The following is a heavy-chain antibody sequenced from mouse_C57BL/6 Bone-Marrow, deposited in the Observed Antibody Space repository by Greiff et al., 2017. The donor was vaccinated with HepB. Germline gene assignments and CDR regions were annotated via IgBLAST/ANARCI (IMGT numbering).Heavy chain of an antibody. CDR3: ARPAYYSNYGWFAY. Sequence: VQLQQPGAELVKPGASVKLSCKASGYTFTSYWMHWVKQRPGQGLEWIGMINPNSGSTNYNEKFKSKATLTVDKSSRTAYMQLSSLTSEDSAVYYCARPAYYSNYGWFAYWGQGTLVTVSA. D-gene: IGHD2-5*01. CDR1: GYTFTSYW. CDR2: INPNSGST. J-gene: IGHJ3*01. V-gene: IGHV1-64*01.